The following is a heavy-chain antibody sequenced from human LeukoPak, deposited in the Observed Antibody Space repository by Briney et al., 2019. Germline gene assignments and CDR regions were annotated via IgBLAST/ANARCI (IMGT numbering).Heavy chain of an antibody. CDR3: ARDPTGITIFGVVIGWFDP. V-gene: IGHV1-69*13. D-gene: IGHD3-3*01. J-gene: IGHJ5*02. Sequence: SVKVSCKASGGTFSSYAISWVRQAPGQGLEWMGGIIPIFGTANYAQKFQGRVTITADESTSTAYMELSSLRSEDTAVYYCARDPTGITIFGVVIGWFDPWGQGTLVTVSS. CDR2: IIPIFGTA. CDR1: GGTFSSYA.